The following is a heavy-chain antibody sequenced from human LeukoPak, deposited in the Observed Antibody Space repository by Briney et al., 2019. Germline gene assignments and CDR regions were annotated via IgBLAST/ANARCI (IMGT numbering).Heavy chain of an antibody. Sequence: SGTLSLTCTVSGGSISSYYWSWVRQPPGKGLEWIGYIYYSGSTNYNPSLKSRVTISVDTSKNQFSLKLSSVTAADTAVYYCARSYGGPIDYWGQGTLVTVSS. J-gene: IGHJ4*02. CDR3: ARSYGGPIDY. V-gene: IGHV4-59*13. D-gene: IGHD4/OR15-4a*01. CDR2: IYYSGST. CDR1: GGSISSYY.